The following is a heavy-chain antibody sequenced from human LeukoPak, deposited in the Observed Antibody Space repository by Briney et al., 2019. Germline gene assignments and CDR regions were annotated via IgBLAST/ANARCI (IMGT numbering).Heavy chain of an antibody. CDR2: INPNSGGT. CDR1: GYTFTGYY. D-gene: IGHD2-15*01. CDR3: ARVSGTRYCSGGSCYPFDY. Sequence: GASVKVSCKASGYTFTGYYMHWVRQAPGQGLEWMGWINPNSGGTNYAQKFQGRVTMTRDTSISTAYMELSRLRSDDTAVYYCARVSGTRYCSGGSCYPFDYWGQGTLVTVSS. V-gene: IGHV1-2*02. J-gene: IGHJ4*02.